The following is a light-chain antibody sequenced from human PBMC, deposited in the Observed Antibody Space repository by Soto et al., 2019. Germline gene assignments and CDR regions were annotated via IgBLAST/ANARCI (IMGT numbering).Light chain of an antibody. CDR2: GAS. J-gene: IGKJ4*01. CDR3: QQYGDSPLT. CDR1: QSVSSSS. V-gene: IGKV3-20*01. Sequence: EIVMTQSPATLSVSPGEGATLSCRASQSVSSSSLVWYQQKPGQAPRLLIYGASDRATGIPDRFSASGSGTDFTLTISRLEPQDFAIYYCQQYGDSPLTFGGGTKVDIK.